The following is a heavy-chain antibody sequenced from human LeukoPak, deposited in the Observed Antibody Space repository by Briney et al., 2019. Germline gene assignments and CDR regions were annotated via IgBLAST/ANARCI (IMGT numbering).Heavy chain of an antibody. J-gene: IGHJ4*02. Sequence: GGSLRLSCAASGFTFSNAWMSWVRQAPGKGLEWVGRIKSKTDGGTTDYAAPVKGRFTISRDNSKYTLSLQMNSLRDDDTAVYYCAKVDNWKYAHHDFWGQGTLVTVSS. D-gene: IGHD1-1*01. CDR1: GFTFSNAW. V-gene: IGHV3-15*01. CDR3: AKVDNWKYAHHDF. CDR2: IKSKTDGGTT.